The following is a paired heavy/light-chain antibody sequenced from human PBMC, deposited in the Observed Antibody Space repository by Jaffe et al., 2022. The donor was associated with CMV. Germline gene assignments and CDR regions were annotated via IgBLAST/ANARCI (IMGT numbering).Heavy chain of an antibody. CDR3: ARDFPGRGSDY. D-gene: IGHD6-13*01. CDR2: ISPNSGGT. CDR1: GFTFTSYY. V-gene: IGHV1-2*02. J-gene: IGHJ4*02. Sequence: QVQLVQSGGEVAKPGASVKVSCKASGFTFTSYYIHWVRQAPGQGLEWMGWISPNSGGTKFAQKFQGRLTMTRDTSISTVYMDLTMLRSDDTAVYYCARDFPGRGSDYWGQGTLVTVSS.
Light chain of an antibody. J-gene: IGKJ1*01. V-gene: IGKV4-1*01. CDR2: WAS. CDR3: QQYYVVPWT. CDR1: QSVLYSSNNKNY. Sequence: DIVMTQSPDSLAVSLGERATINCKSSQSVLYSSNNKNYLAWYQQKSGQPPKQLIYWASTRQSGVPDRFSGSGSETDFTLTINSLQAEDVAVYYCQQYYVVPWTFGRGTRVEIK.